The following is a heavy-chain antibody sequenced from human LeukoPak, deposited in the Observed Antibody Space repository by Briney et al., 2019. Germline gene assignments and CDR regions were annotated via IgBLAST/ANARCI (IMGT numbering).Heavy chain of an antibody. J-gene: IGHJ5*02. V-gene: IGHV4-59*01. CDR2: IYYSGST. CDR1: GGSISSYY. D-gene: IGHD3-3*01. Sequence: SETLSLTCTVSGGSISSYYWSWIRQPPGKGLEWIGYIYYSGSTNYNPSLKSRVTISVDTSKNQFSLKLSSVTAADTAVYYCARGPYYDFWSGYPYNWFDPWGQGTLVTVSS. CDR3: ARGPYYDFWSGYPYNWFDP.